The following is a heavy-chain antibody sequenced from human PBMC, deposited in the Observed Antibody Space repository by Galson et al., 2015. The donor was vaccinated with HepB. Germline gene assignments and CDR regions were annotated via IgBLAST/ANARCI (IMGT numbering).Heavy chain of an antibody. CDR3: AGVRRYYYDSNRWFDP. D-gene: IGHD3-22*01. CDR1: GYTFTSYA. J-gene: IGHJ5*02. V-gene: IGHV1-3*01. Sequence: SVKVSCKASGYTFTSYAMHWVRQAPGQRLEWMGWINAGNGNTKYSQKFQGRVTITRDTSASTAYMELSSLRSEDTAVYYCAGVRRYYYDSNRWFDPWGQGTLVTVSS. CDR2: INAGNGNT.